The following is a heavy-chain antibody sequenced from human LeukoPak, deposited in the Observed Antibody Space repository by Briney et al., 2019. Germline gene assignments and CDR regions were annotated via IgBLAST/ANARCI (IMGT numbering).Heavy chain of an antibody. CDR2: ISGSGYNT. Sequence: GRSLRLSCAASGFTFSSYAMSWVRQAPGKGLEWVSSISGSGYNTYYANSVKGRFSISRDNSKNTLDLQMNSLRAEDTAVYYCAKDYIGYDQDFDYWGQGTLVTVSS. J-gene: IGHJ4*02. D-gene: IGHD2-2*01. CDR1: GFTFSSYA. CDR3: AKDYIGYDQDFDY. V-gene: IGHV3-23*01.